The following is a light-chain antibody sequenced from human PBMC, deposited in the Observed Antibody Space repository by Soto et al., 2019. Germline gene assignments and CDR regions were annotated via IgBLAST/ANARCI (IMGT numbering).Light chain of an antibody. Sequence: QSVLTQPRSVSGSPGQSVTISCTGTSSDVGYYNYVSWYQHQQHPGKAPKLMIYDVSKRPSGVPDRFSGSKSGNTASLTISGLQFEDEADYYCCSYAGSYSRSVFGSGT. J-gene: IGLJ1*01. CDR1: SSDVGYYNY. CDR3: CSYAGSYSRSV. V-gene: IGLV2-11*01. CDR2: DVS.